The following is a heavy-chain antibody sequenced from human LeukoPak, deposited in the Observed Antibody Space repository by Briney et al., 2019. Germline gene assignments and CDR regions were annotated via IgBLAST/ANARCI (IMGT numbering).Heavy chain of an antibody. CDR2: ISGSGGST. CDR3: ATDQKAVAGTQFDY. J-gene: IGHJ4*02. V-gene: IGHV3-23*01. Sequence: GGSLRLSCAASGFTFSSYVMSWVRQAPGKGLEWVSAISGSGGSTYYADSVKGRFTISRDNSENTLFLQMNSLRAEDTAVYYCATDQKAVAGTQFDYWGQGTLVTVSS. D-gene: IGHD6-19*01. CDR1: GFTFSSYV.